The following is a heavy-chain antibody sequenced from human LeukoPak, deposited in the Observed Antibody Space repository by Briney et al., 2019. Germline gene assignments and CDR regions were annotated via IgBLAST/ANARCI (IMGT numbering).Heavy chain of an antibody. V-gene: IGHV4-61*02. CDR1: GGSTSSGSYF. CDR2: LYTSGST. J-gene: IGHJ6*03. Sequence: KSSETLSLTCTVSGGSTSSGSYFWSWIRQPAGKGLEWIGRLYTSGSTYYNPSLKSRVTISLDTSQNQFSLKLRSVTAADTAVYYCATARADYGDYNSYYYMDVWGKGTTVTVSS. D-gene: IGHD4-17*01. CDR3: ATARADYGDYNSYYYMDV.